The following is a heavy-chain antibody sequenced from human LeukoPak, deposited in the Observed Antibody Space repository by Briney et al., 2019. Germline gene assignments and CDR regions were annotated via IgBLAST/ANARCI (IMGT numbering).Heavy chain of an antibody. Sequence: GGSLRLSCAASGFTFTDFYMNWIRQAPGKGLEWLSYISSSGTTINYADSVKGRFTIPRDTAKNSLYLQMNSLRAEDTAVYYCARGLSSGWQGHWGQGTLVTVSS. J-gene: IGHJ4*02. CDR2: ISSSGTTI. V-gene: IGHV3-11*04. CDR1: GFTFTDFY. CDR3: ARGLSSGWQGH. D-gene: IGHD6-19*01.